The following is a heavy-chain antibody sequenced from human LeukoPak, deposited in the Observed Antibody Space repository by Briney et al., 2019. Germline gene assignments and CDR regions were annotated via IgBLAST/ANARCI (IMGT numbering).Heavy chain of an antibody. J-gene: IGHJ4*02. CDR2: IYYSGST. CDR1: GGSFSGYY. CDR3: ARLNPSGYSSGWLDY. D-gene: IGHD6-19*01. V-gene: IGHV4-59*08. Sequence: SETLSLTCAVYGGSFSGYYWSWIRQPPGKGLEWIGYIYYSGSTNYNPSLKSRVTISVDTSKNQFSLKLSSVTAADTAVYYCARLNPSGYSSGWLDYWGQGTLVTVSS.